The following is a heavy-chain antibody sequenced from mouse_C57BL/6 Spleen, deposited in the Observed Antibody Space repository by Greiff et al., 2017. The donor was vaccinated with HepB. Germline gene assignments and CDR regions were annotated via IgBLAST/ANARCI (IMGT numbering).Heavy chain of an antibody. V-gene: IGHV1-55*01. Sequence: QVQLQQPGAELVKPGASVKMSCKASGYIFTSYWITWVKQRPGQGLEWIGDIYPGSGSTNYNEKFKSKATLTVDTSSSTAYMQLSSLTSEDSAVYYCAREGGSRERTWFAYWGQGTLVTVSA. CDR1: GYIFTSYW. D-gene: IGHD1-1*01. CDR2: IYPGSGST. CDR3: AREGGSRERTWFAY. J-gene: IGHJ3*01.